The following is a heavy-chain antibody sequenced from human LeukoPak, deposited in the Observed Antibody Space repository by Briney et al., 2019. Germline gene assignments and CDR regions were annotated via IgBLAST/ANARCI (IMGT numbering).Heavy chain of an antibody. J-gene: IGHJ4*02. V-gene: IGHV1-69*13. CDR3: ARKICSSTSCYHYYFDY. CDR2: IIPIFGTA. Sequence: ASVKVSCKASGGTFSSYAISWVRQAPGQGLEWMGGIIPIFGTANYAQKFQGRVTITADESTSTAYMELSSLRSEDTAVYYCARKICSSTSCYHYYFDYWGPGTLVTVSS. CDR1: GGTFSSYA. D-gene: IGHD2-2*01.